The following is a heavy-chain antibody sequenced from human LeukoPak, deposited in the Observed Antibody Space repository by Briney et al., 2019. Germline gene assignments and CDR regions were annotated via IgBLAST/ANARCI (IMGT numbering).Heavy chain of an antibody. J-gene: IGHJ4*02. CDR2: INHSGST. CDR1: GGSFSGYY. Sequence: SETLSLTCAVYGGSFSGYYWSWIRQPPGKGLEWIGEINHSGSTNYNPSLKSRVTISVDTSKNQFSLKLSSVTAADTAVYYCARGQSDRSGVSWGQGTLVTVSS. V-gene: IGHV4-34*01. CDR3: ARGQSDRSGVS. D-gene: IGHD2-15*01.